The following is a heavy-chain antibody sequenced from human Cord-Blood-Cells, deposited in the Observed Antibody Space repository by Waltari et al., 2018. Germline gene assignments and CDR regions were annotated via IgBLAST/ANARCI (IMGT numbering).Heavy chain of an antibody. CDR2: RNTNGRGK. CDR1: GYTFTGYY. Sequence: QVQLVQSGAEVKKPGASVTVSCKASGYTFTGYYMHWVRQAPVQGLEWMGWRNTNGRGKNYAQKLQGRVNMTRDTSISTDYMELSRLGSYDTAVYYCARDGGYCSSTSCYAFDIWGQGTMVTVSS. CDR3: ARDGGYCSSTSCYAFDI. D-gene: IGHD2-2*01. V-gene: IGHV1-2*02. J-gene: IGHJ3*02.